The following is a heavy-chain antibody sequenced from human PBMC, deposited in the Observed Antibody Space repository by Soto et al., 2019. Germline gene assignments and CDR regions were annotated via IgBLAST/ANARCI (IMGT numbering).Heavy chain of an antibody. Sequence: SVKVSCRASGSTFTSYYINWVRPATGKGLEWMGWXNPNSXNPGYAQKLQGXVTMTRNTSISTEYMELSSLRYVDKDAYYCARERTFYDFDYRGKGTLVTVYS. CDR3: ARERTFYDFDY. D-gene: IGHD3-3*01. J-gene: IGHJ4*02. CDR1: GSTFTSYY. V-gene: IGHV1-8*01. CDR2: XNPNSXNP.